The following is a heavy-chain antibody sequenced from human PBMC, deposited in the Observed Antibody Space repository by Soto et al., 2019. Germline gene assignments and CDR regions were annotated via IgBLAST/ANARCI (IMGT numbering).Heavy chain of an antibody. CDR1: GGSISSGGYC. CDR3: ARGGDTTKVDY. J-gene: IGHJ4*02. D-gene: IGHD3-10*01. V-gene: IGHV4-31*01. CDR2: MYNSGST. Sequence: QVQLQESGPGLVKPSQTLSLTCTVSGGSISSGGYCWSWIRQHPGEGLEWIGFMYNSGSTSYNPSLTSPATISVATSTNQSSLTLRSVTAADTAVYYCARGGDTTKVDYWGQGTLVTVSS.